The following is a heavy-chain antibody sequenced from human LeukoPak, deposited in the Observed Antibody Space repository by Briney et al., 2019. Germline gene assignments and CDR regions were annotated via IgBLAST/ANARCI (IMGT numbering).Heavy chain of an antibody. CDR2: ISYDGSNK. CDR3: ARSGIQSGYCSSTSCYTGY. J-gene: IGHJ4*02. V-gene: IGHV3-30-3*01. Sequence: GGSLRLSCAASGFTFSSYAMHWVRQAPGKGLEWVAVISYDGSNKYYADSVKGRFTISRDNSKNTLYLQMSSLRAEDTAVYYCARSGIQSGYCSSTSCYTGYWGQGTLVTVSS. CDR1: GFTFSSYA. D-gene: IGHD2-2*02.